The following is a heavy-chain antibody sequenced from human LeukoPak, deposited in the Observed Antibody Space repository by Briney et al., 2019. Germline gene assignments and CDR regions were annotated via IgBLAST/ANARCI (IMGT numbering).Heavy chain of an antibody. Sequence: GESLKISCKGSGYSFTSYWISWVRQMPGKGLEWMGRIDPSDSYTNYSPSFQGHVTISADKSISTAYLQWSSLKASDTAMYYCARSRGFGEHIYYFDYWGQGTTVTVSS. J-gene: IGHJ4*03. CDR3: ARSRGFGEHIYYFDY. D-gene: IGHD3-10*01. CDR2: IDPSDSYT. CDR1: GYSFTSYW. V-gene: IGHV5-10-1*01.